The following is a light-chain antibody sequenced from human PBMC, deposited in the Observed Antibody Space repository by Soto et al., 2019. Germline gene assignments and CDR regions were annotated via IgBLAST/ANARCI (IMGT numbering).Light chain of an antibody. J-gene: IGKJ2*01. Sequence: EIVLTQSPGTLSLSPGEIATLSCRASQSVSSSYLAWYQQKPGQAPRLLIYGASSRATGIPDRFSGSGSGTDFTLTISRLEPEDFAVYYCQQYGSSPGTFGQGTQLEIK. V-gene: IGKV3-20*01. CDR1: QSVSSSY. CDR2: GAS. CDR3: QQYGSSPGT.